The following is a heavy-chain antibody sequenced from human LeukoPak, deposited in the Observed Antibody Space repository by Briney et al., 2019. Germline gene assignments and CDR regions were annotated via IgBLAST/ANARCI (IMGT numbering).Heavy chain of an antibody. V-gene: IGHV4-59*08. CDR1: GGSISSYY. D-gene: IGHD4-11*01. Sequence: SETLSLTCTVSGGSISSYYWSWIRQPPGKGLEWIGYIYYSGSTNYNPSLKSRVTISVDTSKNQFSLKLSSVAAADTAVYYCARQQIRLVVAFDIWGQGTMVTVSS. CDR2: IYYSGST. CDR3: ARQQIRLVVAFDI. J-gene: IGHJ3*02.